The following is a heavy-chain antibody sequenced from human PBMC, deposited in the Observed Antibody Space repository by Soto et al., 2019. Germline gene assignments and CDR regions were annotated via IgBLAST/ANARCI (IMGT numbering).Heavy chain of an antibody. Sequence: GSLRLSCAASGFTVSSNYMSWVRQAPGKGLEWVSVIYSGGSTYYADSVKGRFTISRHNSKNTLYLQMNSLRAEDTAVYYCARFNYYDSSGYDGGIDYWGQGTLVTVSS. CDR2: IYSGGST. D-gene: IGHD3-22*01. V-gene: IGHV3-53*04. J-gene: IGHJ4*02. CDR1: GFTVSSNY. CDR3: ARFNYYDSSGYDGGIDY.